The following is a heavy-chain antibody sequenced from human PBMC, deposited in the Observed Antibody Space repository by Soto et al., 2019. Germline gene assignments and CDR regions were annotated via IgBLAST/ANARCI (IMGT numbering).Heavy chain of an antibody. Sequence: QVQLVQSGAEVKKPGSSVRVSCKASGDTFSNFVISWVRLAPGQGLEWMGGIIPTIGTPDYAPKFQGRVTLSADDSTSTAYMELSGLRFEDTYVSYCSNSPFDEGGFYYGLNVWGQGTSVIVSS. V-gene: IGHV1-69*12. CDR2: IIPTIGTP. CDR1: GDTFSNFV. D-gene: IGHD3-9*01. J-gene: IGHJ6*02. CDR3: SNSPFDEGGFYYGLNV.